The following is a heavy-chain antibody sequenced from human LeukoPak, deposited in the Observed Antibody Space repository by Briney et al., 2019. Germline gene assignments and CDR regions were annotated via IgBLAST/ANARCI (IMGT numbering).Heavy chain of an antibody. V-gene: IGHV3-30*03. D-gene: IGHD1-26*01. Sequence: GGSLRLSCAASGFTFSSYGMHWVRQAPGKGLEWVGVISYDGSNKYYADSVKGRFTISRDNSKNTLYLQMNSLRAEDTAVYYCARGLGKGAFDIWGQGTVVTVSS. CDR3: ARGLGKGAFDI. J-gene: IGHJ3*02. CDR1: GFTFSSYG. CDR2: ISYDGSNK.